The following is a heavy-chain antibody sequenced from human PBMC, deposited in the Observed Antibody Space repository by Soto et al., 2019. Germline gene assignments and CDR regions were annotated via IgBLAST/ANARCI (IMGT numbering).Heavy chain of an antibody. CDR3: VRDRDLYRDMFHADL. Sequence: PGGSLRLSCAASGFTFSSYWMHWVRQAPGKGLVWVSRINSDGSSTSYADSVKGRFTISADIAENSVILQMNSLRDEDSAVYFCVRDRDLYRDMFHADLWGQGTLVTVSS. CDR2: INSDGSST. J-gene: IGHJ4*01. CDR1: GFTFSSYW. D-gene: IGHD3-10*02. V-gene: IGHV3-74*01.